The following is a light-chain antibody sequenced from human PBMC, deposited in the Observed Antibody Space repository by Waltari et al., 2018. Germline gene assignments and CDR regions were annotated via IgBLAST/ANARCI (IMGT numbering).Light chain of an antibody. V-gene: IGKV1-6*01. CDR2: AAS. J-gene: IGKJ1*01. CDR1: QGIRND. CDR3: LLDYDYPLRT. Sequence: AIQMTQSPSSLSASVGDRITIPCRASQGIRNDLGWYQQQPGKAPKLLIYAASSLQSGVPSRFSGSGSGRDFTLTITSLQPEDFATYYCLLDYDYPLRTFGPGTKVEIK.